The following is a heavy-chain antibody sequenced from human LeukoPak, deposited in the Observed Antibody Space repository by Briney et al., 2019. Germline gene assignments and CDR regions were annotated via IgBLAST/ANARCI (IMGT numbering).Heavy chain of an antibody. Sequence: QSGRSLRLSCAASGFSFRSDSINWVRQAPGKGREWVSYISSSSSTIYYADSVKGRFTLSRNNAKTSLYRQMNRLRAADTSVYYCARDLGALEGATGDAFDIWGQGTMVTASS. J-gene: IGHJ3*02. CDR3: ARDLGALEGATGDAFDI. CDR2: ISSSSSTI. CDR1: GFSFRSDS. D-gene: IGHD1-26*01. V-gene: IGHV3-48*01.